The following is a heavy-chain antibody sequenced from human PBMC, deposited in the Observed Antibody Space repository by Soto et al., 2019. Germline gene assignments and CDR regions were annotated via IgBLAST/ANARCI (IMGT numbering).Heavy chain of an antibody. CDR2: IYPGDSGT. J-gene: IGHJ6*02. V-gene: IGHV5-51*01. CDR1: GYSFASYW. Sequence: ESLRISCQGSGYSFASYWIGLVRQMPGKDLEWMGIIYPGDSGTRYSPSFQGQVTISADKSLRTAYLQWTSLKASDTALYYCARTRSFTLGFYYDGMDVWGQGTTVTVSS. D-gene: IGHD6-6*01. CDR3: ARTRSFTLGFYYDGMDV.